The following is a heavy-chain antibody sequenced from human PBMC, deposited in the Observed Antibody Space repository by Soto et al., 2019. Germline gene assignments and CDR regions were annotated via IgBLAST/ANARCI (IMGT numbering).Heavy chain of an antibody. J-gene: IGHJ4*02. CDR2: IYYIGST. D-gene: IGHD2-21*02. Sequence: SETLSLTCTVSGGSISSGGYYWNWIRQHPGKGLEWIGYIYYIGSTYYNPSLKSRVTISLDTSKNQFSLKLSSVTAADTAVYYCAGRETPCGGDGYPTDYWGQGTLVTVSS. CDR1: GGSISSGGYY. V-gene: IGHV4-31*03. CDR3: AGRETPCGGDGYPTDY.